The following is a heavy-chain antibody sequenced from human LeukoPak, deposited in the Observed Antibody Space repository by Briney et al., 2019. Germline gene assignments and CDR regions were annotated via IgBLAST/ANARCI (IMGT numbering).Heavy chain of an antibody. CDR1: GFTFSSYE. D-gene: IGHD2-2*01. Sequence: GGSLGLSCAASGFTFSSYEMNWVRQAPGKGLEWVSYISSSGSTIYYADSVKGRFTISRDNAKNSLYLQMNSLRAEDTAVYYCARDGEGYCSSTSCYASGPSWFDPWGQGTLVTVSS. V-gene: IGHV3-48*03. CDR2: ISSSGSTI. CDR3: ARDGEGYCSSTSCYASGPSWFDP. J-gene: IGHJ5*02.